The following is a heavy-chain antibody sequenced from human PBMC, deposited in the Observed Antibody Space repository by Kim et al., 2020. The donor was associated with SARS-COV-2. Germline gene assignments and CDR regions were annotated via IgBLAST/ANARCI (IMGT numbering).Heavy chain of an antibody. CDR1: GFTFNSYG. V-gene: IGHV3-33*05. Sequence: GGSLRLSCAASGFTFNSYGMYWVRQAPGKGLEWVAVISNDGSDKYYTDSVKGRFTISRDNSKNTLYLQMNSLRAEDTAVYYCARSLYDSSGYALDYWGQGTLVTVSS. CDR3: ARSLYDSSGYALDY. J-gene: IGHJ4*02. CDR2: ISNDGSDK. D-gene: IGHD3-22*01.